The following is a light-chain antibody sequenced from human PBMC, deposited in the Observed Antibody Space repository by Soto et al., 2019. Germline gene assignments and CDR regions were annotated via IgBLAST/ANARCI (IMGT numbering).Light chain of an antibody. CDR3: SSSAASNYFYFV. J-gene: IGLJ3*02. Sequence: QSALTQPPSASGSPGQSVTISCTGTSSDVGGYNYVSWYQQYPGRAPKLMIYEVTKRPSGVPDRFSGSKSGNTASLTVSGLQAEDEADYYCSSSAASNYFYFVFGGGTKVPS. CDR2: EVT. CDR1: SSDVGGYNY. V-gene: IGLV2-8*01.